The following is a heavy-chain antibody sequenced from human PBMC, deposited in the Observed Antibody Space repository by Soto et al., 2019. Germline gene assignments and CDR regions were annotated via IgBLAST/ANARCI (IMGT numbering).Heavy chain of an antibody. J-gene: IGHJ4*02. Sequence: GGSLRLSCATSRYILSNSTMNWVRQGAGKGLEWISHINTEGHITYADSVNGRFTISRDNAENSLYLQMRSLRDGDTAVYYCARDSGYDSASSVNHYFDYWGQGSLVTVSS. CDR2: INTEGHIT. D-gene: IGHD3-10*01. CDR3: ARDSGYDSASSVNHYFDY. V-gene: IGHV3-48*02. CDR1: RYILSNST.